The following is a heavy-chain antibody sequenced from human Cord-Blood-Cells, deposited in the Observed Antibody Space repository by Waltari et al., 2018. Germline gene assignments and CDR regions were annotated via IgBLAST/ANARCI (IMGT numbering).Heavy chain of an antibody. CDR1: GYTFTSYG. CDR3: AREVATGYYDSSGYYHDAFDI. CDR2: INPYNGKT. D-gene: IGHD3-22*01. V-gene: IGHV1-18*01. J-gene: IGHJ3*02. Sequence: QVQLVQSGAEVKKPGASVKVSCKASGYTFTSYGISWVRQAPGQGLEWMGWINPYNGKTNYAQKLQGRVTMTTDTSTSTAYMERRSLRSDDTAVYYCAREVATGYYDSSGYYHDAFDIWGQGTMVTVSS.